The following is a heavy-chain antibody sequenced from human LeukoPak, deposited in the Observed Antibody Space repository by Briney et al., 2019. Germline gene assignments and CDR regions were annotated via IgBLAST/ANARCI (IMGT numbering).Heavy chain of an antibody. D-gene: IGHD6-13*01. Sequence: SETLSLTCAVYGGSFSGYYWSWIRQPPGKGLEWIGEINHSGSTNYNPSLKSRVTISVDTSKNQFSLKLSSVTAADTAVYYCARGWQLAPDFDYRGQGTLVTVSS. V-gene: IGHV4-34*01. CDR1: GGSFSGYY. CDR2: INHSGST. CDR3: ARGWQLAPDFDY. J-gene: IGHJ4*02.